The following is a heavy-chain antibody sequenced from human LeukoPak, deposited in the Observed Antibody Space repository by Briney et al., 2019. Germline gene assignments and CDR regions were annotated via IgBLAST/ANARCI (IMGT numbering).Heavy chain of an antibody. CDR2: ISSSSSYI. CDR3: ARGIRGYSDY. J-gene: IGHJ4*02. D-gene: IGHD6-13*01. CDR1: GFTFSSYS. V-gene: IGHV3-21*01. Sequence: GGSLRLSCAASGFTFSSYSMNWVRQAPGKGLEWVSSISSSSSYIYYADSVKGRFTISRDNSKNTLYLQMNSLRAEDTAVYYCARGIRGYSDYWGQGTLVTVSS.